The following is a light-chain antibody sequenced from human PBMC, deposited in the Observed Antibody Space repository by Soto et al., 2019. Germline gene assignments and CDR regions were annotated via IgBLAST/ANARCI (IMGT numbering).Light chain of an antibody. V-gene: IGKV1-39*01. CDR2: AAS. J-gene: IGKJ2*01. Sequence: DSQMTQSPSSLSASVGDRVTITCRASQSMSNYLTWYQHKPGKAPKVLIYAASTLQSGVPSRFSGRGSGTDFTLTISSLQPEDFATYHCQQSYSTPYTFGQGTKLESK. CDR3: QQSYSTPYT. CDR1: QSMSNY.